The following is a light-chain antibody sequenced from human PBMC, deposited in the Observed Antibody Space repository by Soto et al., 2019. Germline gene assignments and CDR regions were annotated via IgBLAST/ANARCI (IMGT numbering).Light chain of an antibody. J-gene: IGKJ1*01. CDR1: QSVAGN. V-gene: IGKV3-15*01. Sequence: EVVMTQSPATLSVSPGETATLSCRASQSVAGNLAWYQQKPGQPPRLLIYGVSTRATGVPARFSGSGSETEFSLTISRLEPEDFAVYYCQQYGSSPQTFGQGTKVDIK. CDR3: QQYGSSPQT. CDR2: GVS.